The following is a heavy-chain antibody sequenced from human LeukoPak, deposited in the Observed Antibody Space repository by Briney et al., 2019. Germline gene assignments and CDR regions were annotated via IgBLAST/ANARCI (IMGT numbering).Heavy chain of an antibody. CDR3: AKGGDCSSTSCYQYYYYYGMDV. CDR1: GFTFSSFA. CDR2: ISGSGGST. Sequence: PGGSLRLSCAASGFTFSSFAMNWVRQAPGKGLEWVSGISGSGGSTFYVDSVKGRFTISRDNSKNTLYLQMNSLRAEDTAVYYCAKGGDCSSTSCYQYYYYYGMDVWGQGTTVTVSS. D-gene: IGHD2-2*01. V-gene: IGHV3-23*01. J-gene: IGHJ6*02.